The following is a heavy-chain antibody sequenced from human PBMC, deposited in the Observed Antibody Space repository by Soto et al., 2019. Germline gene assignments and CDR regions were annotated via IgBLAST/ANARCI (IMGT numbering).Heavy chain of an antibody. CDR2: ISSSSSTI. V-gene: IGHV3-48*01. Sequence: GGSLRLSCAASGFTFSSYSMNWVRQAPGKGLEWVSYISSSSSTIYYADSVKGRFTISRDNAKNSLYLQMNSLRAEDTAVYYCARDQGTVSAIDFDYWGQGTLVTVSS. CDR1: GFTFSSYS. CDR3: ARDQGTVSAIDFDY. J-gene: IGHJ4*02. D-gene: IGHD2-21*02.